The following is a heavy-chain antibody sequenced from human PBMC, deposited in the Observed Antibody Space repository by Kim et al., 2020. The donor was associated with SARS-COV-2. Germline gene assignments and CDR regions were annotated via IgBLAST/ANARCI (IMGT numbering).Heavy chain of an antibody. D-gene: IGHD3-10*01. V-gene: IGHV3-33*01. J-gene: IGHJ4*02. CDR3: ARDPGGLPPRAFDY. CDR1: GFTFSSYG. CDR2: IWYVGSNK. Sequence: GGSLRLSCAASGFTFSSYGMHWVRQAPGKGLEWVAVIWYVGSNKYYADSVKGRFTISRDNSKNTLYLQMNSLRAEDTAVYYCARDPGGLPPRAFDYWGQGTLVTVSS.